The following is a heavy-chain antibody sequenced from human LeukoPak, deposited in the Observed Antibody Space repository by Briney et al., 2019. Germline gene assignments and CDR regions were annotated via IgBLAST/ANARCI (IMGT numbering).Heavy chain of an antibody. V-gene: IGHV4-38-2*02. J-gene: IGHJ3*02. CDR2: IYHSGST. CDR3: ARGGGIFGEVFIDGFDI. CDR1: GYSISSGYY. D-gene: IGHD3-3*01. Sequence: PSETLSLTCTVSGYSISSGYYWGWIRQPPGKGLEWIGSIYHSGSTYYNPSLKSRVTISVDTSKNQFSLKLSSMTVADTAVYYCARGGGIFGEVFIDGFDIWGPGTLVTVSS.